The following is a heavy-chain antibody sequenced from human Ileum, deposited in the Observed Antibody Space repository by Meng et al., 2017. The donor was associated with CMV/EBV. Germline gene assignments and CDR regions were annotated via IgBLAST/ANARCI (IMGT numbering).Heavy chain of an antibody. CDR3: VGFNSRTVDH. CDR1: GGSISRYY. CDR2: VYYSVVT. J-gene: IGHJ4*02. V-gene: IGHV4-59*01. Sequence: QVQLQESGPGLVKPSETLSLTCTVSGGSISRYYWSWVRQPPGKGLEWIGYVYYSVVTKYNSTHRGQFSMLVDTSKNQCSLKLSPVTAADTAVYYCVGFNSRTVDHWGQGTLVTVSS. D-gene: IGHD6-13*01.